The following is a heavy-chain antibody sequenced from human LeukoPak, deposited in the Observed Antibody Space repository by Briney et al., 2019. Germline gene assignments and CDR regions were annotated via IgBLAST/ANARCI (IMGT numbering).Heavy chain of an antibody. Sequence: GGSLRLSCAASGFTFSSYGMHWVRQAPGKGLEWVAVIWYDGSNKYYADSVKGRFAISRDNSKNTLYLQMNSLRAEDTAVYYCARDSSAYCGGDCYSSNWFDPWGQGTLVTVSS. CDR1: GFTFSSYG. J-gene: IGHJ5*02. D-gene: IGHD2-21*02. V-gene: IGHV3-33*01. CDR2: IWYDGSNK. CDR3: ARDSSAYCGGDCYSSNWFDP.